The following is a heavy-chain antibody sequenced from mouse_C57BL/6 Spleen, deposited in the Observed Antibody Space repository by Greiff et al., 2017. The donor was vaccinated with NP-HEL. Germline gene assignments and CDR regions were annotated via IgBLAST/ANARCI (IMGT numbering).Heavy chain of an antibody. V-gene: IGHV5-16*01. Sequence: EVMLVESEGGLVQPGSSMKLSCTASGFTFSDYYMAWVRQVPEKGLEWVANINYDGSSTYYLDSLKSRFIISRDNAKNILYLQMSSLKSEDTATYYCARDGHYYGTGFAYWGQGTLVTVSA. CDR3: ARDGHYYGTGFAY. J-gene: IGHJ3*01. CDR2: INYDGSST. D-gene: IGHD1-2*01. CDR1: GFTFSDYY.